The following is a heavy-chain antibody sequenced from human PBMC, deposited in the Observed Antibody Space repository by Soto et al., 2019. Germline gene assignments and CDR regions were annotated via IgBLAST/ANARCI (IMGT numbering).Heavy chain of an antibody. J-gene: IGHJ5*02. CDR1: GLSLSTSGEA. CDR3: AHYVSSSPAGWFDP. D-gene: IGHD3-10*02. CDR2: IYWDDDK. Sequence: QITLKESGPTLVKPTQTLTLTCTFSGLSLSTSGEAVGWIRQPPGKALEWLALIYWDDDKRYNPTLKTRLTTTNDTSKNQVVLALTNMDPVDTATYYCAHYVSSSPAGWFDPGGQGILVTVSS. V-gene: IGHV2-5*02.